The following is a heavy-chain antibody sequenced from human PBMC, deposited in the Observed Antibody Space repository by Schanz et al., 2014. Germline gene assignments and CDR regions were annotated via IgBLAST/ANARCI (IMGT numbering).Heavy chain of an antibody. D-gene: IGHD2-21*01. J-gene: IGHJ4*02. Sequence: QAQLVESGGGVVQPGRSLRLSCVASGFTFISYDIHWVRQAPGKGLEWVAAIRYDGRNKNFVESVKGRFTISRDNSNNTVYLQMNTLRAEDTAVYYCAREDCSATSCYFRYWGQGTLXTVSS. CDR2: IRYDGRNK. CDR1: GFTFISYD. V-gene: IGHV3-33*01. CDR3: AREDCSATSCYFRY.